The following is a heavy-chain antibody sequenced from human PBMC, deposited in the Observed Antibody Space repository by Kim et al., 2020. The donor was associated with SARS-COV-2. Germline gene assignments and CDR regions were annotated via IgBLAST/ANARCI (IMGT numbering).Heavy chain of an antibody. V-gene: IGHV4-59*01. Sequence: GGTNYNPSFRGRVTISLDTSKNPFSLELSSVTAADTAVYYCATSWQAAAGSWGQGTLVTVSS. CDR2: GGT. D-gene: IGHD6-13*01. J-gene: IGHJ4*02. CDR3: ATSWQAAAGS.